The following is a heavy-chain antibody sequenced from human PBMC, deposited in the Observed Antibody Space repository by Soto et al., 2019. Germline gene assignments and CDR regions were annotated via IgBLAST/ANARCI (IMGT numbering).Heavy chain of an antibody. CDR2: IYSGGST. Sequence: EVQLVESGGGLIQPGGSLRLSCAASGFTVSSNYMSWVRQAPGKGLEWVSVIYSGGSTYYADSVKGRFTISRDNSKNTLYLQMNSLRAEDTGVYYCARGVTGTTYYYYYGMDVWGQGTTVTVSS. D-gene: IGHD1-20*01. CDR1: GFTVSSNY. J-gene: IGHJ6*02. V-gene: IGHV3-53*01. CDR3: ARGVTGTTYYYYYGMDV.